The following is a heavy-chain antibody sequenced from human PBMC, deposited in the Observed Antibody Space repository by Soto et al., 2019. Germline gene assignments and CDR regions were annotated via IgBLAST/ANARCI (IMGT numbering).Heavy chain of an antibody. CDR2: ISWNSGSI. J-gene: IGHJ4*02. CDR3: AKDEDYGSGSGLFDY. D-gene: IGHD3-10*01. V-gene: IGHV3-9*01. Sequence: EVQLVESGGGLVQPGRSLRLSCAASGFTFDDYAMHWVGQAPGKGLEWVSGISWNSGSIGYADSVKGRFTISRDNAKNSLYLQMNSLRAEDTALYYCAKDEDYGSGSGLFDYWGQGTLVTVSS. CDR1: GFTFDDYA.